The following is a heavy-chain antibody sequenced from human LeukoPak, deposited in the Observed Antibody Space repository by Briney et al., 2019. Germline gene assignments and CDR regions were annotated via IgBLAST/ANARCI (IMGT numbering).Heavy chain of an antibody. J-gene: IGHJ4*02. Sequence: SETLSLTCAVYGGSFSGYYWSWIRQPPGKGLEWIGEINHSGSTNYNPSLKSRVTISVDTSKNQFSLKLSSVTAADTAVYYCARGRVELPYYYDSSGYYPDYWGQGTLVTVSS. CDR3: ARGRVELPYYYDSSGYYPDY. V-gene: IGHV4-34*01. D-gene: IGHD3-22*01. CDR1: GGSFSGYY. CDR2: INHSGST.